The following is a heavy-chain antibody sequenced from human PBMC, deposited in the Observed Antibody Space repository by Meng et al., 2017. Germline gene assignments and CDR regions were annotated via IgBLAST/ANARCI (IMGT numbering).Heavy chain of an antibody. CDR2: FDPEDDET. Sequence: ASVKVSCKVSGYTLTELSMHWVRQAPGKGLEWMGGFDPEDDETVYAQKFQGRVTMTEDTSIDTAYMELDSLRSEDTAVYYCATMWRLVGATGGDIPYYFDYWGQGTLVTVSS. J-gene: IGHJ4*02. CDR1: GYTLTELS. CDR3: ATMWRLVGATGGDIPYYFDY. D-gene: IGHD1-26*01. V-gene: IGHV1-24*01.